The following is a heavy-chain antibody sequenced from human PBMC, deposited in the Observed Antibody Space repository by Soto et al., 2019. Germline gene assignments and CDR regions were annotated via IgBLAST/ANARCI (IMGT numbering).Heavy chain of an antibody. CDR1: GYTFTSYD. D-gene: IGHD2-15*01. CDR3: ARDPVIAATTRRFDY. Sequence: PPASVKVSCKASGYTFTSYDINWVRQATGQGLEWMGWVNPNSGYTGYAQKFQGRVTITRDTSIGTAYMELSSLTSDDTAVYYCARDPVIAATTRRFDYWGQGTLVTVSS. J-gene: IGHJ4*02. V-gene: IGHV1-8*01. CDR2: VNPNSGYT.